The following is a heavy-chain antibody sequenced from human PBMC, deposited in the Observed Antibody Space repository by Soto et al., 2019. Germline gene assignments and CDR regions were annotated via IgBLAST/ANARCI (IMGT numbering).Heavy chain of an antibody. J-gene: IGHJ3*02. D-gene: IGHD2-2*01. CDR3: ARGRDIGVVPAAQDAFDI. CDR1: GYTFTSYD. Sequence: ASVKVSCKASGYTFTSYDINWVRQATGQGLEWMGWMNPNSGNTGYAQKFQGRVTMTRNTSISTAYMELSSLRSEDTAVYYCARGRDIGVVPAAQDAFDIRGQGKMVTVSS. V-gene: IGHV1-8*01. CDR2: MNPNSGNT.